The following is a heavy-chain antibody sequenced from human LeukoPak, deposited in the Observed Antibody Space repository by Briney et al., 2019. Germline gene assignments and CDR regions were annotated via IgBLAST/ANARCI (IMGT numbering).Heavy chain of an antibody. V-gene: IGHV3-21*01. D-gene: IGHD3-22*01. J-gene: IGHJ4*02. Sequence: GGSLRLSCAASGFTFSSYSMNWVRQAPGKGLEWVSSISSSSSYIYYADSVKGRFTISRDNAKNSPYLQMNSLRAEDTAVYYCARIIQYYYDSSGYSDDYWGQGTLVTVSS. CDR2: ISSSSSYI. CDR3: ARIIQYYYDSSGYSDDY. CDR1: GFTFSSYS.